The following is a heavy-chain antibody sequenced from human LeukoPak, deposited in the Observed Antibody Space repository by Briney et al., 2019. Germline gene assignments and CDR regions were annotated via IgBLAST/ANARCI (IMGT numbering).Heavy chain of an antibody. CDR1: GGSISNYY. J-gene: IGHJ5*02. V-gene: IGHV4-59*08. CDR3: ARRVIMSAAGVPDTWLDP. CDR2: ISYSGGT. Sequence: SETLSLTCTVSGGSISNYYWNWLRQPPGKGLEWVGHISYSGGTKYNPSLQSRVTISIDTSKNQFSLNLSSVTAADTAVYYCARRVIMSAAGVPDTWLDPWGQGILVTVSS. D-gene: IGHD2-8*01.